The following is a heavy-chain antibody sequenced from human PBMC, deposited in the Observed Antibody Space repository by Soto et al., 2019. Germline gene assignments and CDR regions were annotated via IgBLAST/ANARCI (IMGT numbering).Heavy chain of an antibody. Sequence: GGSLRLSCTVSGFTFGSHAMSWVRQAPGKGLECVSALSGSGDTTYYADSVRGRFSISRDNSKNTLYLQMSSLRGEDTAVYYCAKGTQFFYYYAMDVWGQGTTVTVSS. CDR3: AKGTQFFYYYAMDV. J-gene: IGHJ6*02. CDR1: GFTFGSHA. V-gene: IGHV3-23*01. CDR2: LSGSGDTT.